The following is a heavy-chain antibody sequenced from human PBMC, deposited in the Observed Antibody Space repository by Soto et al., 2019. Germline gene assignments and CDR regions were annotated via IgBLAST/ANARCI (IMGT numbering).Heavy chain of an antibody. CDR3: AKGGRQWLVTAAFHY. Sequence: VQLVESGGGVVQPGRSLRLSCAASGFTFSDYAMHWVRQAPGKGLEWVAVVSHDGRNTHYADSVKGRFTISRDSSKKTVALEMTSLRAEDMAVYYCAKGGRQWLVTAAFHYWGQGALVTVSS. J-gene: IGHJ4*02. V-gene: IGHV3-30*18. CDR2: VSHDGRNT. D-gene: IGHD6-19*01. CDR1: GFTFSDYA.